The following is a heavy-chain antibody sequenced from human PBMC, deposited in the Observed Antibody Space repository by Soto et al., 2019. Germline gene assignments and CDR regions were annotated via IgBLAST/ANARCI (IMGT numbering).Heavy chain of an antibody. CDR3: AKGGSSIEARRSSVCFDY. Sequence: GGSLRLSCAASGFTFSSYAMSWVRQAPGKGLEWVSAISGSGGSTYYAGSVKGRFTISRDNSKNTLYLQMNSLRAEDTAVYYCAKGGSSIEARRSSVCFDYWGQGTLVTVYS. J-gene: IGHJ4*02. CDR2: ISGSGGST. CDR1: GFTFSSYA. D-gene: IGHD6-6*01. V-gene: IGHV3-23*01.